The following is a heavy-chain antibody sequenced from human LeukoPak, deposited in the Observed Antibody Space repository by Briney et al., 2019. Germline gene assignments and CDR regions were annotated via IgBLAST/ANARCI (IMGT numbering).Heavy chain of an antibody. CDR2: IIPIFGTA. CDR1: GGTFSSYA. Sequence: GASVKVSCKASGGTFSSYAISWVRQAPGQGLEWMGGIIPIFGTANYAQKFQGRVTITTDESTSTAYMELSSLRSEDTTVYYCARGGRDGYNFAFDIWGQGTMVTVSS. D-gene: IGHD5-24*01. V-gene: IGHV1-69*05. J-gene: IGHJ3*02. CDR3: ARGGRDGYNFAFDI.